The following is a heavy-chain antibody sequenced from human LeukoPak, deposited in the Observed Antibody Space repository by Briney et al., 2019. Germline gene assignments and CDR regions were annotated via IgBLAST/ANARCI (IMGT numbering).Heavy chain of an antibody. CDR2: INPNGGGT. J-gene: IGHJ4*02. Sequence: ASVKVSCKASGYTFTGYYMHWVRQAPGQGLEWMGWINPNGGGTNYAQKFQGRVTMTRDTSISTAYLELSRLRSDDTAVYYCARVYLRTGIAAAGTGYWGQGTLVTVSS. V-gene: IGHV1-2*02. CDR3: ARVYLRTGIAAAGTGY. CDR1: GYTFTGYY. D-gene: IGHD6-13*01.